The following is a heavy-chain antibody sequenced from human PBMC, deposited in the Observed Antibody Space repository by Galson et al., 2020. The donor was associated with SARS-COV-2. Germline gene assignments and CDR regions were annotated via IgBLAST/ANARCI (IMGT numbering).Heavy chain of an antibody. D-gene: IGHD6-19*01. Sequence: GGSLRLSCAASGFTFNNFAMTWVRQAPGKGLEWVSSISGSGRNTYYADSVKDRFTNSRDNSENTVYLHMNSLRAEDTAIYYCAKEGGGWYTNGWYYFDYWGQGSLVTVSS. V-gene: IGHV3-23*01. CDR1: GFTFNNFA. CDR2: ISGSGRNT. CDR3: AKEGGGWYTNGWYYFDY. J-gene: IGHJ4*02.